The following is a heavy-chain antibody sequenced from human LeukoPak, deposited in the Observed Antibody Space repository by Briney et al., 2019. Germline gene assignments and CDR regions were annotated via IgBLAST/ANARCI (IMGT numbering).Heavy chain of an antibody. J-gene: IGHJ4*02. CDR3: TTAAGPFDH. Sequence: GGSLRLSCAASGFTFRNAWMSWVRQAPGKGLEWVGRIKTKAEGETTDYAAPVKGRFTNSRDDSKNTLYLQMNRLKTEDTAVYYCTTAAGPFDHWGQGTLVTDSS. D-gene: IGHD6-19*01. V-gene: IGHV3-15*01. CDR1: GFTFRNAW. CDR2: IKTKAEGETT.